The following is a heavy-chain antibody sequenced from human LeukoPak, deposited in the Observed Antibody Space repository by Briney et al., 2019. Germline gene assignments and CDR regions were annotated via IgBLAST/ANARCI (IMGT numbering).Heavy chain of an antibody. CDR2: ISYDGSNK. CDR1: GFTFSSYG. J-gene: IGHJ4*02. D-gene: IGHD3-22*01. V-gene: IGHV3-30*18. Sequence: PGGSLRLSCAASGFTFSSYGMHWVRQAPGKGLEWVAVISYDGSNKYYADSVKGRFTISRDNSKNTLYLQMNSLRAEDTAVYYCAKDYYDSSGYYNGLFDYWGQGTLVTVSS. CDR3: AKDYYDSSGYYNGLFDY.